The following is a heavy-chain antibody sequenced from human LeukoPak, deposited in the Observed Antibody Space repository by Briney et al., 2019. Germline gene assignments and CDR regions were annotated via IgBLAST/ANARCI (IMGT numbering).Heavy chain of an antibody. J-gene: IGHJ4*02. D-gene: IGHD5-12*01. Sequence: PGGSLRLSCAASGFTFSSYSMNWVRQAPGKGLEWVSSISSSSSYIYYADSVKGRFTISRDNAKNSLYLQMNSLRAEDTAVYYCARGPSGFDPEPYFDYWGQGTLVTVSS. CDR3: ARGPSGFDPEPYFDY. CDR2: ISSSSSYI. V-gene: IGHV3-21*01. CDR1: GFTFSSYS.